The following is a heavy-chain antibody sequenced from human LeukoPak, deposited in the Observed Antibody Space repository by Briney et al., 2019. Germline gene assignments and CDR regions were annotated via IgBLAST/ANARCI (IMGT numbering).Heavy chain of an antibody. V-gene: IGHV3-30*03. Sequence: GGSLRLSCAASGCTFSSYGMHWVRQAPGKGLEWVAVISYDGSNKYYADSVKGRFTISRDNSKNTLYLQMNSLRAEDTAVYYCAGSSPSLGYYGMDVWGQGTTVTVSS. CDR1: GCTFSSYG. CDR3: AGSSPSLGYYGMDV. CDR2: ISYDGSNK. D-gene: IGHD6-6*01. J-gene: IGHJ6*02.